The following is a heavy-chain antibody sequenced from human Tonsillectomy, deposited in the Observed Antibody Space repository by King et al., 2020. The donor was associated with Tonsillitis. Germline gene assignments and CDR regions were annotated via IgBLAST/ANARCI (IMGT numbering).Heavy chain of an antibody. CDR3: AREYGVVLGEIDFDY. Sequence: VQLQQWGAGLLQPSETLSLTCAVYSGSFSGYYWSWIRQPPGKGLEWIGEINHSGSTNYNPSLKSRVTISVDTSKNQFSLKLSSVTAADTAVYYCAREYGVVLGEIDFDYWGQGTLVTVSS. D-gene: IGHD3-3*01. CDR1: SGSFSGYY. CDR2: INHSGST. J-gene: IGHJ4*02. V-gene: IGHV4-34*01.